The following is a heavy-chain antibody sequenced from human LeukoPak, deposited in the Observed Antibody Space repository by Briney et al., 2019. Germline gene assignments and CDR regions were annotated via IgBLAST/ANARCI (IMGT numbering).Heavy chain of an antibody. D-gene: IGHD4-17*01. CDR3: ARDKGYDYGDYGAGPVFDP. V-gene: IGHV1-3*01. J-gene: IGHJ5*02. Sequence: ASVKVSCKASGYTFTSYAMHWVRQAPGQRLEWMGWINAGNGNTKYSQKFQGRVTITRDTSASTAYMELSSLRSEDTAVYYCARDKGYDYGDYGAGPVFDPWGQGTLVTVSS. CDR1: GYTFTSYA. CDR2: INAGNGNT.